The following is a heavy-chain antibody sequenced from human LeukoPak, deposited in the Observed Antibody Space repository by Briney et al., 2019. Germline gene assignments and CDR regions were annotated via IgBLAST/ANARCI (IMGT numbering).Heavy chain of an antibody. V-gene: IGHV1-58*02. D-gene: IGHD3-3*01. CDR2: IVVGSGNT. J-gene: IGHJ6*02. CDR1: GFTFTSSA. CDR3: AANDFWSRGGMDV. Sequence: SVKVSCEASGFTFTSSAMQWVRQARGQRLEWIGWIVVGSGNTNYAQKFQERVTIPRDMSTSTAYMELSSLRSEDTAVYYCAANDFWSRGGMDVWGQGTTVSVSS.